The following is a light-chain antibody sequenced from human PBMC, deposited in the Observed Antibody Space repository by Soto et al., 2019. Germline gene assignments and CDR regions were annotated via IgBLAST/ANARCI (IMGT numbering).Light chain of an antibody. Sequence: DIVLTQSPATLSLSPGERATLSCRASQSVFRNLLAWYQQTPGQAPILLIYGLSSRTTGIPYRFSGSGSGTDFTLTITRLEPEDSAVYFCHQYGSLPRTFGQGTKVEI. CDR2: GLS. V-gene: IGKV3-20*01. J-gene: IGKJ1*01. CDR1: QSVFRNL. CDR3: HQYGSLPRT.